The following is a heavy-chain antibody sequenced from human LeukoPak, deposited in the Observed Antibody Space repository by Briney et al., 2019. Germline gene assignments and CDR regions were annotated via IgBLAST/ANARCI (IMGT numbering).Heavy chain of an antibody. CDR3: ARVGYYDFWSGYSAFDY. Sequence: ASVKVSCKASGYTFPSYGISWVRQAPGQGLEWMGWISAYNGNTNYAQKLQGRVTMTTDTSTSTAYMELRSLRSDDTAVYYCARVGYYDFWSGYSAFDYWGQGTLVTVSS. CDR1: GYTFPSYG. J-gene: IGHJ4*02. D-gene: IGHD3-3*01. V-gene: IGHV1-18*01. CDR2: ISAYNGNT.